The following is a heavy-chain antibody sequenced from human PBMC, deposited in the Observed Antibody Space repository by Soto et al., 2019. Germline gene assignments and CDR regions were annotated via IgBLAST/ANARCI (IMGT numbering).Heavy chain of an antibody. CDR2: IYPSGST. CDR3: VRGEIGNGYGMDG. J-gene: IGHJ6*02. D-gene: IGHD1-1*01. Sequence: SETLSLTCAVSGYSISSGYYWGWIRQPPGKGLEGIGRIYPSGSTNYSPSLKSRVTMSVDTSKNQLSLKLSSVTAADTAVYYWVRGEIGNGYGMDGWGQGITVPVAS. CDR1: GYSISSGYY. V-gene: IGHV4-38-2*01.